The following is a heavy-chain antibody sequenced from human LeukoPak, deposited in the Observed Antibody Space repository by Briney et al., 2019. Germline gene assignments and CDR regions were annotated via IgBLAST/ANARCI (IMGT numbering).Heavy chain of an antibody. CDR3: ARDQAYCGGDCYFDF. D-gene: IGHD2-21*02. CDR1: DYSISSAYY. Sequence: SETLSPTCAVSDYSISSAYYWGWIRQPPGKGLEWIGSIYHSGSTDYNPSLKSRVTISVDTSKNQFSLKLRSVTAADTAVYYCARDQAYCGGDCYFDFWGRGTLVTVSS. J-gene: IGHJ4*02. CDR2: IYHSGST. V-gene: IGHV4-38-2*02.